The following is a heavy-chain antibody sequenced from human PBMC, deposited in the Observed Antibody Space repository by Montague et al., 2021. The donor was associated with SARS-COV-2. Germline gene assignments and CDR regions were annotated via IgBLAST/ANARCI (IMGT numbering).Heavy chain of an antibody. J-gene: IGHJ5*02. Sequence: SETLSLTCAVYGGSFSGYYWSWIRQPPGKGLEWIGEINHSGGTNYNPSLKSRVTISVDTSKNQFSLKLSSVTAADTAVYYCARGLVLLWFGERSNWFDPWGQGTLVTVSS. V-gene: IGHV4-34*01. D-gene: IGHD3-10*01. CDR3: ARGLVLLWFGERSNWFDP. CDR2: INHSGGT. CDR1: GGSFSGYY.